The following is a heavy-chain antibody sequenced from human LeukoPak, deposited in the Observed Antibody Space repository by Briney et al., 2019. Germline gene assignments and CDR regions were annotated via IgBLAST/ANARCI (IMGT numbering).Heavy chain of an antibody. J-gene: IGHJ4*02. CDR3: ASTYSSGWYTSDY. D-gene: IGHD6-19*01. V-gene: IGHV3-66*01. CDR1: GFTVSSNL. CDR2: TYSDGST. Sequence: GGSLRLSCAASGFTVSSNLWTWVRRAPGKGLEWVSITYSDGSTYYADSVKGRFTISRDSSNNTVYLQMNSLRAEDTAVYYCASTYSSGWYTSDYWGQGTLVTVSS.